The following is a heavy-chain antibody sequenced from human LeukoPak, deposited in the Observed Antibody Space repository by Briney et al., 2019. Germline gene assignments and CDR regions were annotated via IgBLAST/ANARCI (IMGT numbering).Heavy chain of an antibody. Sequence: GGSLRLSCAASGFTVSSNYMSWVRQAPGKGLEWVSVIYSGGSTYYADSVKGRFTISRDNSKNTLYLQKNSLRAEDTAVYYCASMSAAAGTDYWGQGTLVTVSS. CDR2: IYSGGST. J-gene: IGHJ4*02. CDR3: ASMSAAAGTDY. CDR1: GFTVSSNY. V-gene: IGHV3-66*01. D-gene: IGHD6-13*01.